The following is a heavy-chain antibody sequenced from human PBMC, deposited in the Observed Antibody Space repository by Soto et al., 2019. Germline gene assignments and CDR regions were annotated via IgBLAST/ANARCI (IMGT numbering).Heavy chain of an antibody. CDR2: IKSKTDVGTT. CDR1: LFTFSNAW. D-gene: IGHD6-19*01. CDR3: TTTSRSGWSS. J-gene: IGHJ4*02. Sequence: VGSLRLSCSASLFTFSNAWMNLVLHTPGKVLECFGRIKSKTDVGTTDYAAPVNGRFTISRDDSKNTPYLQMNSLKTEDTAVYYCTTTSRSGWSSWGQGALVTVSS. V-gene: IGHV3-15*07.